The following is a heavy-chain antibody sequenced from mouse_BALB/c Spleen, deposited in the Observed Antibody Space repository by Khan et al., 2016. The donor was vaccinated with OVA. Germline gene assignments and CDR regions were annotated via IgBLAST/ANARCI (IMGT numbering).Heavy chain of an antibody. D-gene: IGHD1-1*02. Sequence: QIQLVQSGPELKKPGETVKISCKASGYTFTNYGMNWVKQAPGKGLKWMGWINTYTGEPTYVDDFKGRFAFSLETSASTAYLQINNLNTADSATYICASGGYRSFDDWGAGTTVTVSS. CDR3: ASGGYRSFDD. CDR1: GYTFTNYG. V-gene: IGHV9-3-1*01. J-gene: IGHJ1*01. CDR2: INTYTGEP.